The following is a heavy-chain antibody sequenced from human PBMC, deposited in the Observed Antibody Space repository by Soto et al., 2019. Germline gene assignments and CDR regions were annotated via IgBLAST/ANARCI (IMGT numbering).Heavy chain of an antibody. CDR3: ARHLGYCTNGVCYNFDY. V-gene: IGHV4-39*01. CDR2: IYYSGST. D-gene: IGHD2-8*01. Sequence: LSLTCTVSGGSISSSSYYWGWIRQPPGKGLEWIGSIYYSGSTYYNPSLKSRVTISVDTSKNQFSLKLSSVTAADTAVYYCARHLGYCTNGVCYNFDYWGQGTLVTVSS. CDR1: GGSISSSSYY. J-gene: IGHJ4*02.